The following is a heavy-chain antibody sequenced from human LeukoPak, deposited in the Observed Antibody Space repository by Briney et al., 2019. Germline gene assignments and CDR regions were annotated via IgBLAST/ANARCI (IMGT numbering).Heavy chain of an antibody. CDR1: GYTFTGYY. Sequence: ASVKVSCKASGYTFTGYYMHWVRQAPGQGLEWMGWINPNSGGTNYAQKFQGWVTMTRDTSISTAYMELSRLRSDDTAVYYCARARSFYGYLSHFDYWGQGTLVTVSS. V-gene: IGHV1-2*04. CDR2: INPNSGGT. J-gene: IGHJ4*02. CDR3: ARARSFYGYLSHFDY. D-gene: IGHD5-18*01.